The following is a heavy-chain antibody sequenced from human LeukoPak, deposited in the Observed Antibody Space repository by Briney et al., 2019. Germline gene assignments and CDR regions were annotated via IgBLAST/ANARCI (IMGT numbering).Heavy chain of an antibody. CDR3: TRHSDTYCSRANCYVDNFYGLDV. CDR1: GFTFSGSA. Sequence: PGGSLTLSCAASGFTFSGSAMPWVRQASGKGLEWVGRIRSRANSYVTAYAAAVTGRFIISRDDSSNTAYLQMNSLTTEDTAVYYCTRHSDTYCSRANCYVDNFYGLDVWGQGTRVTVSS. J-gene: IGHJ6*02. D-gene: IGHD2-2*01. CDR2: IRSRANSYVT. V-gene: IGHV3-73*01.